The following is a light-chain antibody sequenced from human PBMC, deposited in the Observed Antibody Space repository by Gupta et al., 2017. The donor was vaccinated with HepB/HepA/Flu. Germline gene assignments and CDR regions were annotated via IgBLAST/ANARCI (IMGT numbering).Light chain of an antibody. V-gene: IGKV1-9*01. Sequence: DIQLILSPSFLSASVGDRVTITCRASRSIDNYLAWYQQRPGRAPNLLIHTASTLQDGVPSRFSGSGSDTEFTLTISGLQPEDFAAYFCQQLDSWPRTFGGGTRVEMK. CDR1: RSIDNY. J-gene: IGKJ4*01. CDR2: TAS. CDR3: QQLDSWPRT.